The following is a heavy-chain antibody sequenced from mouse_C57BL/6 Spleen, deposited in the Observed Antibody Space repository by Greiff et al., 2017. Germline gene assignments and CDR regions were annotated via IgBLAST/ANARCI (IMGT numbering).Heavy chain of an antibody. Sequence: QVQLQQPGAELVKPGASVKLSCKASGYTFTSYWMHWVKQRPGQGLEWIGMIHPNSGSTNYNEKFKSKATLTVDKSSSTAYRQLSSLTSEDSAVYYCARDYYGSSYGFAYWGQGTLVTVSA. CDR1: GYTFTSYW. V-gene: IGHV1-64*01. CDR2: IHPNSGST. J-gene: IGHJ3*01. D-gene: IGHD1-1*01. CDR3: ARDYYGSSYGFAY.